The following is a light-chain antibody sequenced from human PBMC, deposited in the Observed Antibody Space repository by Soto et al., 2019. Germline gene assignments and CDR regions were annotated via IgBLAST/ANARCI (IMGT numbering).Light chain of an antibody. CDR2: DAS. CDR3: QQYGTTPWT. CDR1: QSVSSSY. V-gene: IGKV3-20*01. J-gene: IGKJ1*01. Sequence: EIVLAQSPGTLSLSPGERATLSCRASQSVSSSYLAWYQQKPDQAPRLLIYDASSRATGIPDRFSGSGSGTDFTLTISRLEPEDSAVYYCQQYGTTPWTFGKGPRWKS.